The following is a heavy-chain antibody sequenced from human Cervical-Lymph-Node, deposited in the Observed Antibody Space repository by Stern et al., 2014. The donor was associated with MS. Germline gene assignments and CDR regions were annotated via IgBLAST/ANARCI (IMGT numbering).Heavy chain of an antibody. J-gene: IGHJ5*02. Sequence: VQLVESVGGVVQPGRSLRLSCAASGFTFSAYGMHWVRQAPGKGLEWVAVISADGTLKFYGDSVKGRFTISRDNSKNTLFLQMNSLRAEDTAVYYCAKGDNWRRLNPWGQGTLVTVSS. CDR3: AKGDNWRRLNP. CDR1: GFTFSAYG. D-gene: IGHD1-20*01. CDR2: ISADGTLK. V-gene: IGHV3-30*18.